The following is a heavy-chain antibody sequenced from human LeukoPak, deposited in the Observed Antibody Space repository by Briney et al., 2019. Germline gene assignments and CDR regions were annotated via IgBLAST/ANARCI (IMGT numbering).Heavy chain of an antibody. V-gene: IGHV1-18*01. CDR1: GYTFTSYG. CDR3: ARDILPSGYRVVGDY. D-gene: IGHD5-12*01. Sequence: GASVKVSCKASGYTFTSYGISWVRQAPGQGLEWMGWISAYNGNTNYAQKLQGRVTMTTDTSTSTAYMEPRSLRSDDTAVYYCARDILPSGYRVVGDYWGQGTLVTVSS. CDR2: ISAYNGNT. J-gene: IGHJ4*02.